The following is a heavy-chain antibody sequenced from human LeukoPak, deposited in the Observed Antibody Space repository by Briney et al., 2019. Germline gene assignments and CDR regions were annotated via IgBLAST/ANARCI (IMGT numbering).Heavy chain of an antibody. V-gene: IGHV4-59*01. D-gene: IGHD6-19*01. CDR2: IYYSGNT. CDR1: GGSISGYY. CDR3: ARYSSGWYFGY. J-gene: IGHJ4*02. Sequence: SETLSLTCTVSGGSISGYYWCWIRQPPGKGLEWIGYIYYSGNTNYNPSLKSRVTISVDTSKNQFSLKLSSVTAADTAVYYCARYSSGWYFGYWGQGTLVTVSS.